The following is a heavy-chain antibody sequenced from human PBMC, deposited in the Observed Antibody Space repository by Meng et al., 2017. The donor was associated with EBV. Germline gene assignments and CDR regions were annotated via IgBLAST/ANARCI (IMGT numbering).Heavy chain of an antibody. CDR3: ARAEIAAAGRLDY. Sequence: HAQLVQSGAEGQKPGSSVKVSCKASGGTFSSYAISWVRQAPGQGLEWMGGIIPIFGTANYAQKFQGRVTITADKSTSTAYMELSSLRSEDTAVYYCARAEIAAAGRLDYWGQGTLVTVSS. J-gene: IGHJ4*02. D-gene: IGHD6-13*01. CDR2: IIPIFGTA. CDR1: GGTFSSYA. V-gene: IGHV1-69*06.